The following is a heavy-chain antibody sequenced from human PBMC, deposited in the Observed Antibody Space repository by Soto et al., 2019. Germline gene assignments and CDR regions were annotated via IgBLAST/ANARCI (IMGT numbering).Heavy chain of an antibody. J-gene: IGHJ4*02. D-gene: IGHD1-7*01. CDR3: ASRDPGTSVDY. CDR2: IYRTGST. CDR1: GGSFTSNNW. Sequence: SETLSLTCPVSGGSFTSNNWWTWVRQPPGQGLEWIGEIYRTGSTNYNPSLKSRVTISLDKSENQFSLKVTSLTAADTAVYYCASRDPGTSVDYWGQGTLVTVSS. V-gene: IGHV4-4*02.